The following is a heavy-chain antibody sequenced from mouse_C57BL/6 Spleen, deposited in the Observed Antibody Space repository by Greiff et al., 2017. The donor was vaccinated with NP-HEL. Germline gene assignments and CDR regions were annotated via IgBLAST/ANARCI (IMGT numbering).Heavy chain of an antibody. CDR1: GYAFTNYL. D-gene: IGHD3-1*01. V-gene: IGHV1-54*01. J-gene: IGHJ2*01. Sequence: QVQLQQSGAELVRPGTSVTVSCKASGYAFTNYLIEWVKQRPGQGLEWIGVINPGSGGTNYNEKFKGKATLTADKSSSTAYMQLSSLTSEDSAVYFCARSGEKGDYWGQGTTLTVSS. CDR2: INPGSGGT. CDR3: ARSGEKGDY.